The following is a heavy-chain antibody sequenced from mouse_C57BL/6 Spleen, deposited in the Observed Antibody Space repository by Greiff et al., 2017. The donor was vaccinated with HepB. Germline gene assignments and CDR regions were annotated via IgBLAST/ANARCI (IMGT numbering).Heavy chain of an antibody. V-gene: IGHV1-54*01. Sequence: QVQLQQSGAELVRPGTSVKVSCKASGYAFTNYLIEWVKQRPGQGLEWIGVINPGSGGTNYNEKFKGKATLTADKSSSTAYMQLSSLTSEDSAVYFCARGVLGRFAYWGQGTLVTVSA. J-gene: IGHJ3*01. CDR1: GYAFTNYL. CDR3: ARGVLGRFAY. D-gene: IGHD4-1*01. CDR2: INPGSGGT.